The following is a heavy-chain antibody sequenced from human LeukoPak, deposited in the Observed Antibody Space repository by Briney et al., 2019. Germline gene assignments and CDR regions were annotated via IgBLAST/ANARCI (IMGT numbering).Heavy chain of an antibody. V-gene: IGHV3-9*03. CDR3: AKGRAPRYSSGWYLTGEFDY. D-gene: IGHD6-19*01. CDR2: ISWNSGSI. Sequence: GRSLRLSCAASGFTFDDYAMHWVRQAPGKGLEWVSGISWNSGSIGYADSVKGRFTISRDNAKNSLYLQMNSLRAEDMALYYCAKGRAPRYSSGWYLTGEFDYWGQGTLVTVSS. CDR1: GFTFDDYA. J-gene: IGHJ4*02.